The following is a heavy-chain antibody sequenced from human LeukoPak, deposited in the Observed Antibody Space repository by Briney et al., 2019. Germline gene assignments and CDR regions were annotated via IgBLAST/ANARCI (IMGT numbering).Heavy chain of an antibody. Sequence: SETLSLTCTVSDYSISSGYYWGWIRQPPGKGLEWIGSIYHSGSTYYNPSLKSRVTISVDTSKNQFSLKLSSVTAADTAVYYCARVSYYDTSGYFDYWGQGTLVTVSS. CDR2: IYHSGST. J-gene: IGHJ4*02. V-gene: IGHV4-38-2*02. D-gene: IGHD3-22*01. CDR3: ARVSYYDTSGYFDY. CDR1: DYSISSGYY.